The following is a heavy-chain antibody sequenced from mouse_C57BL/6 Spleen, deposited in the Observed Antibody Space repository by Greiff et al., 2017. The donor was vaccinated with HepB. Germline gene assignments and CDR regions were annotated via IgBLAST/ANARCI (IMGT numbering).Heavy chain of an antibody. J-gene: IGHJ1*03. V-gene: IGHV1-75*01. Sequence: QVQLQQSGPELVKPGASVKISCKASGYTFTDYYINWVKQRPGQGLEWIGWIFPGSGSTYYNEKFKGKATLTVDKSSSTAYMLLSSLTSEDSAVYFCASSSYYGSSSPWYFDVWGTGTTVTVSS. D-gene: IGHD1-1*01. CDR3: ASSSYYGSSSPWYFDV. CDR2: IFPGSGST. CDR1: GYTFTDYY.